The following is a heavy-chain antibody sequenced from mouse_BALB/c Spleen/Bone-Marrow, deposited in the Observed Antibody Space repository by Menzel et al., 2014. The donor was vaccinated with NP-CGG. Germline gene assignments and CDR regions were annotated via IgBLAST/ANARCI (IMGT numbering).Heavy chain of an antibody. J-gene: IGHJ4*01. D-gene: IGHD2-4*01. CDR2: IAPGSGNT. CDR3: ARSPMITESYAMDY. Sequence: LVKPGASVKLSCKASGYTFTSYWINWIKQRPGQGLGWIGRIAPGSGNTYYNEMFKGKATLTVDTSSSTAYIQLSSLSSEDSPVYFCARSPMITESYAMDYWGQGTSVTVSS. CDR1: GYTFTSYW. V-gene: IGHV1S41*01.